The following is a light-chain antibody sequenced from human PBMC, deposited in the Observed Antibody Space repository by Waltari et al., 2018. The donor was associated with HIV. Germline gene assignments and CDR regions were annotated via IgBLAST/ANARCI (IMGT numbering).Light chain of an antibody. CDR3: MQALQTPYT. V-gene: IGKV2-28*01. Sequence: DLVMTQSPLSLPVTPGEPASISCRPSQRLLHSSGYHYLDWFLQKPGQSPQVLIYVASNRASGVPDRFSGSGSGIDFTLKISRVEADDVGVYYCMQALQTPYTFGRGTKLEIK. J-gene: IGKJ2*01. CDR1: QRLLHSSGYHY. CDR2: VAS.